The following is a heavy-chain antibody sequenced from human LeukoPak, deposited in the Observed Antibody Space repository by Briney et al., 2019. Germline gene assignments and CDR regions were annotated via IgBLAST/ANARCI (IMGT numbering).Heavy chain of an antibody. CDR3: ARDHNGGYVHDAFDI. CDR1: EISFSGYW. J-gene: IGHJ3*02. Sequence: GGSLRLSCAASEISFSGYWMHWVRQGPGKGLVWVSRIHSDGSRTNYADSVKGRFTISRDNAKNMLYLQMNSLRAEDTAIYSCARDHNGGYVHDAFDIWGQGTMDTVSS. D-gene: IGHD5-12*01. V-gene: IGHV3-74*01. CDR2: IHSDGSRT.